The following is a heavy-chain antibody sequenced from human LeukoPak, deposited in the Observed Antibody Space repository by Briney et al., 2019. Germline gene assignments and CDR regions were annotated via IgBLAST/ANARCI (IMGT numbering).Heavy chain of an antibody. J-gene: IGHJ4*02. CDR3: AGGYGTFDR. Sequence: GGSLRLSCAASGFRFNSYTMHWIRQAPGKGLEWVALVSYDGRSTYYGDSVRGRFTISRDNSRKKLYLQVDGLTPDDTATYYCAGGYGTFDRWGPGTRVTVSS. CDR2: VSYDGRST. CDR1: GFRFNSYT. V-gene: IGHV3-30*04. D-gene: IGHD5-12*01.